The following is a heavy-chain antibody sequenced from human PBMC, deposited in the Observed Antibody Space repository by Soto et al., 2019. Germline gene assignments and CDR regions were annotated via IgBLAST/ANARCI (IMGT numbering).Heavy chain of an antibody. CDR3: ASERIRSGYSHYYGTDV. CDR1: GGSVSSATYY. J-gene: IGHJ6*02. D-gene: IGHD3-3*01. Sequence: SETLSLTCTVSGGSVSSATYYWIWTRQSPGKGLEWIGYIYYTGISNYNPSLKSRVTISVDTSRNQFSLKLSSMTAADTAVYYCASERIRSGYSHYYGTDVWGQGTTVTVSS. CDR2: IYYTGIS. V-gene: IGHV4-61*01.